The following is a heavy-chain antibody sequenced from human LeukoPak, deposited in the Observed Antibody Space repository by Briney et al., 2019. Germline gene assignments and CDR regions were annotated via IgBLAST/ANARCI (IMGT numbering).Heavy chain of an antibody. J-gene: IGHJ4*02. V-gene: IGHV3-30-3*01. Sequence: GRSLRLSCAASGFTFSDHAMRWVRQAPGKGLEWLGVISYDGNYNHYADSVKGRFTVSRDNSKNTVYLHMNSLKPEDTAVYYCARDLGSYGWGNHFDYWGQGTLVIVSS. CDR3: ARDLGSYGWGNHFDY. D-gene: IGHD3-16*01. CDR2: ISYDGNYN. CDR1: GFTFSDHA.